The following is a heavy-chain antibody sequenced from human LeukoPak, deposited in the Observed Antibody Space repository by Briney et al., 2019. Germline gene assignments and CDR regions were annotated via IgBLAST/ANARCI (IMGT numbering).Heavy chain of an antibody. CDR1: GTSFSSYY. J-gene: IGHJ4*02. CDR2: VNHSGYT. V-gene: IGHV4-34*01. D-gene: IGHD4-17*01. CDR3: ARMTTGHYY. Sequence: SETLSLTCGVSGTSFSSYYWSWIRQTPGKGLEWIGEVNHSGYTNMNPSLKSRVTISVDASKNQFCLGMNNLTAADTAVYLLARMTTGHYYWGKGTLVTVSS.